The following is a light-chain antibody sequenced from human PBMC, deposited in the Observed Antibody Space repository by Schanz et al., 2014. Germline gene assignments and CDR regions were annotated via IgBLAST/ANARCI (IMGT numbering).Light chain of an antibody. CDR2: GAS. J-gene: IGKJ3*01. Sequence: ENVLTQSPGTLSLSPGERATLSCRASQSVSSSFVAWYQQKPGQAPRVLIYGASTRATGIPDRFSGSGSGTDFTLTISRLEPEDFAVYYCQQYTSSFTFGPGTKVEIK. CDR3: QQYTSSFT. CDR1: QSVSSSF. V-gene: IGKV3-20*01.